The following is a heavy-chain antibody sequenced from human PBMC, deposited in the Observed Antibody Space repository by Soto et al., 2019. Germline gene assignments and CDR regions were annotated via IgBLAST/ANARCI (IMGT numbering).Heavy chain of an antibody. D-gene: IGHD3-10*01. Sequence: ETLSLTCTVSGGPMNNFYWTCSRLPPGRGLEWIGRISYVGSTNYNPSLKSRVTMAVDMSKNQFSLKLGSVTADDTAVYYCARQSKGFDYLEQWGQGTLVTVSS. CDR3: ARQSKGFDYLEQ. V-gene: IGHV4-59*08. CDR1: GGPMNNFY. J-gene: IGHJ1*01. CDR2: ISYVGST.